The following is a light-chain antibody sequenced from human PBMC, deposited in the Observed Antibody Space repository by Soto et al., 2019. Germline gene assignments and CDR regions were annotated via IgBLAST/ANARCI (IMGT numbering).Light chain of an antibody. J-gene: IGLJ2*01. CDR1: SSDVGGYNY. Sequence: QSVLTQPPSASGSPGQSVTISCTGTSSDVGGYNYVSWYQQHPGKAPKLMIYEVSKRPSGVPDRFSGSKSGNTASLTVSGLQAEDEADYYCSSNAGSNNLVFGAGTQLTVL. CDR2: EVS. V-gene: IGLV2-8*01. CDR3: SSNAGSNNLV.